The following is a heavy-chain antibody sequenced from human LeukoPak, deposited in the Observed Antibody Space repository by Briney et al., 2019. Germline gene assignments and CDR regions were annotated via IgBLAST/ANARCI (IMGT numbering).Heavy chain of an antibody. V-gene: IGHV3-23*01. CDR1: GFTFNNFA. J-gene: IGHJ6*03. CDR2: IGSDSGGI. Sequence: PGGSLRLSCAASGFTFNNFAMIWVRQAPGKGLEWVSVIGSDSGGIVYADSVKGRFTISRDNSKNTLYLQMNSLRAEDTAVYYCAKGDEFTHYYYMDVWGKGTTVTVSS. CDR3: AKGDEFTHYYYMDV. D-gene: IGHD3-10*01.